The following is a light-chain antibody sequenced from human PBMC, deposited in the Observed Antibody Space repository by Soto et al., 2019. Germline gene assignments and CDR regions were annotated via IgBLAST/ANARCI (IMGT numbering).Light chain of an antibody. J-gene: IGKJ5*01. CDR2: DAS. CDR1: QDISNY. V-gene: IGKV1-33*01. Sequence: DIQMTQSPSSLSASVGDRVTITFQASQDISNYLNWYQQKSGKAPKLLIYDASNLETGVPSRFSGSGSGTDFTFTISSLQPEDIATYYCQQYDNLPITFGQGTRLEI. CDR3: QQYDNLPIT.